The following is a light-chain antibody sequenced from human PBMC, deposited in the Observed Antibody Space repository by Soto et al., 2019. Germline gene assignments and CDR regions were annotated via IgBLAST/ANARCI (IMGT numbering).Light chain of an antibody. CDR1: QGLNGW. CDR3: QQSNRFPFT. Sequence: DTQMTQSPSSVSASVGGRVTITCRASQGLNGWVAWYQQKPGKAPKLLIYAASTLQSGVPSRFSGSGSGTEFTLTITSLQPEDSATYYCQQSNRFPFTFGPGTKVDIK. J-gene: IGKJ3*01. V-gene: IGKV1-12*01. CDR2: AAS.